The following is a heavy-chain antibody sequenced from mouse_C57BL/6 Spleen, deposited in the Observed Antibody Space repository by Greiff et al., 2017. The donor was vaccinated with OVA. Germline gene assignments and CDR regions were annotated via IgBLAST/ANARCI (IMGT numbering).Heavy chain of an antibody. V-gene: IGHV2-6-1*01. Sequence: VQVVESGPGLVAPSQSLSITCTVSGFSLTSYGVHWVRQPPGKGLEWLVVLWSDGSTTYNSALKTSLSISTDNSKSQVFLKRNSLQTDDTAMYYGARQRCDYDGDSYFDVWGTGTTVTVSS. CDR2: LWSDGST. CDR3: ARQRCDYDGDSYFDV. D-gene: IGHD2-4*01. CDR1: GFSLTSYG. J-gene: IGHJ1*03.